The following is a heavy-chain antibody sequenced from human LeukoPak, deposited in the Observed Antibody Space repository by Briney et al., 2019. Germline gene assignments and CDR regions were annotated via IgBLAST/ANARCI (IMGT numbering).Heavy chain of an antibody. CDR1: GLTFTNAW. D-gene: IGHD2-2*01. CDR2: VKSKKDGETT. Sequence: GGSLRLSCAASGLTFTNAWLSWVRQAPGKGLEWVGRVKSKKDGETTDYAAPVKGRFTISRNDAKKTLYLRMDSLKTEDTAVYYCATDHGSTSCYCGAYDLWGQGTMVTVSP. V-gene: IGHV3-15*01. CDR3: ATDHGSTSCYCGAYDL. J-gene: IGHJ3*01.